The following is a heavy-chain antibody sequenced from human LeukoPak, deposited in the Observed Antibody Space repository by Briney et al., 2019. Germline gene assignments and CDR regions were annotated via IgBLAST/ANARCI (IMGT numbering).Heavy chain of an antibody. V-gene: IGHV4-28*01. CDR3: ARTQAYCSSTSCYPFDY. CDR1: GSSISSSNW. D-gene: IGHD2-2*01. Sequence: SETLSLTCTVSGSSISSSNWWGWIRQPPGKGLEWIGYIYYSGSTYYIPSLKSRVTMSVDTSKNQISLKLSSVTAVDTAVYYCARTQAYCSSTSCYPFDYWGQGTLVTVSS. CDR2: IYYSGST. J-gene: IGHJ4*02.